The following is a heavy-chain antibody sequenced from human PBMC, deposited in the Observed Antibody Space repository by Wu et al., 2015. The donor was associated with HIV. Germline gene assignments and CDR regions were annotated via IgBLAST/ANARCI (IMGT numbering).Heavy chain of an antibody. V-gene: IGHV1-69*15. Sequence: QVHLVQFGGEVKKPGSSVRVSCKASGGTFSSYTFNWVRQAPGQGLEWMGRIIPISGTTDYAQKFQDRITITADESTRTTYMALSSLTYEDTAVYFCARELLWGEDFWGQGNPGHRLL. D-gene: IGHD2-21*01. CDR1: GGTFSSYT. CDR3: ARELLWGEDF. J-gene: IGHJ4*02. CDR2: IIPISGTT.